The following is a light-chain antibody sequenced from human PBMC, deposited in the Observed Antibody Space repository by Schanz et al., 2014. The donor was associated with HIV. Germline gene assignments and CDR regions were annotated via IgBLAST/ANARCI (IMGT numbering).Light chain of an antibody. Sequence: QSVLTQPPSVSGAPGQRVTISCTGSNSNIGSGYAVHWYQQLPGTAPKLLIFDNFNRPSGVPDRFSGSKSGTSASLAISGLRSEDEADYYCAAWDDSLSGWVFGGGTKLTVL. V-gene: IGLV1-40*01. CDR1: NSNIGSGYA. CDR2: DNF. J-gene: IGLJ3*02. CDR3: AAWDDSLSGWV.